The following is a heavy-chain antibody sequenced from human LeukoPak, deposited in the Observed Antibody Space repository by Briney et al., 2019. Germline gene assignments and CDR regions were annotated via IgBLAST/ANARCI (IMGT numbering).Heavy chain of an antibody. CDR1: GYTFTGYY. V-gene: IGHV1-2*02. CDR2: INPNSGGT. J-gene: IGHJ5*02. CDR3: ARAFRAAAGTVWFDP. D-gene: IGHD6-13*01. Sequence: ASVKVSCKASGYTFTGYYMHWVRQAPGQGLEWMGWINPNSGGTNYAQKFQGRVTMTRDTSISTAYMELSRLRSDDTAVYYCARAFRAAAGTVWFDPWGQGTLVTVSS.